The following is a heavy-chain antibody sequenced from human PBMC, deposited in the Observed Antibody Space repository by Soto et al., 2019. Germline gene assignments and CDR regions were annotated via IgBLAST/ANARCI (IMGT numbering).Heavy chain of an antibody. J-gene: IGHJ3*02. CDR3: ARVSKWELLPWANDAFDI. D-gene: IGHD1-26*01. CDR1: GGSVSSGSYY. CDR2: IYYSGST. Sequence: SETLSLTCTVSGGSVSSGSYYWSWIRQPPGKGLEWIGYIYYSGSTNYNPSLKSRVTISVDTSKNQFSLKLSSVTAADTAVYYFARVSKWELLPWANDAFDIWGQGTMVTVSS. V-gene: IGHV4-61*01.